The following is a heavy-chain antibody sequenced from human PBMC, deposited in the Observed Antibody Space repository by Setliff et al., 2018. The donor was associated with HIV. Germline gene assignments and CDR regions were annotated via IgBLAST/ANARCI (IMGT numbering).Heavy chain of an antibody. CDR3: ATIRAYYYDSSGQEYYQH. CDR2: LHPGSGNT. Sequence: ASVKVSCKASGYTFSSDEIGWVRHVTGQGFEWMGWLHPGSGNTGFAAKFQGRVTMTEDTSPDTAYMELSSLRSEDTAMYYCATIRAYYYDSSGQEYYQHWGHGTLVTVSS. D-gene: IGHD3-22*01. CDR1: GYTFSSDE. J-gene: IGHJ1*01. V-gene: IGHV1-8*01.